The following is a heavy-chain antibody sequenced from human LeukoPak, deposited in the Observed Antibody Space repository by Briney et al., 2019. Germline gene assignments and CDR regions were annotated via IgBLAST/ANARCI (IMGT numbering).Heavy chain of an antibody. CDR2: INPNSGGT. V-gene: IGHV1-2*02. D-gene: IGHD1-7*01. CDR1: GYTFTGYY. J-gene: IGHJ5*02. Sequence: ASVKVSCKASGYTFTGYYMHWVRQAPGQGLEGMGWINPNSGGTNYAQKFQGRVTMTRDTSISTAYMELSRLRSDDTAVYYCAREGMGTTFSAWFDPWGQGTLVTVSS. CDR3: AREGMGTTFSAWFDP.